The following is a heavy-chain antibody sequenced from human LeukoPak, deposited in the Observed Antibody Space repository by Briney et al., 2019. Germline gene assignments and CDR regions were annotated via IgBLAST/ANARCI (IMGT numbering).Heavy chain of an antibody. J-gene: IGHJ4*02. D-gene: IGHD3-9*01. CDR3: AKWGDYDVLTGYYDSDY. CDR1: GFTFSNYA. Sequence: GASLRLSCAASGFTFSNYAMSWVRQAPGKGLEWVSAISGRSDSTYHADSVKGRFTISRDTSRNTLYLQMNSLRADDTAVYYCAKWGDYDVLTGYYDSDYWGQGTLVTVSS. CDR2: ISGRSDST. V-gene: IGHV3-23*01.